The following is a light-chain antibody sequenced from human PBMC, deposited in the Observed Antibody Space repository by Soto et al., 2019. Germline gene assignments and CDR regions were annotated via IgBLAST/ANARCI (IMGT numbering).Light chain of an antibody. J-gene: IGLJ1*01. CDR3: YPYAGISYG. CDR1: SSDVGGYNY. Sequence: QSALTQPRSVSGSPGQSVAISCTGTSSDVGGYNYVSWYQQHQQHPGKAPKLMIYDVSKRPSGVPDRFSGSKSGNTASLTISGLQAEDEADYYCYPYAGISYGFGTGTKVTVL. V-gene: IGLV2-11*01. CDR2: DVS.